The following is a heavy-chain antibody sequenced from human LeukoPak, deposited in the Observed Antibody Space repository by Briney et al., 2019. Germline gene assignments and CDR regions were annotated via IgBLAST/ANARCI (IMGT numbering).Heavy chain of an antibody. V-gene: IGHV4-39*07. CDR1: GGSISSSSYY. CDR2: IYYSGST. D-gene: IGHD6-19*01. Sequence: SETLSLTCTVSGGSISSSSYYWGWIRQPPGKGLEWIGSIYYSGSTYYNPSLKSRVTISVDTSKNQFSLKLSSVTAADTAVYYCARGRTSGYSSGWYSGAFDIWGQGTMVTVSS. J-gene: IGHJ3*02. CDR3: ARGRTSGYSSGWYSGAFDI.